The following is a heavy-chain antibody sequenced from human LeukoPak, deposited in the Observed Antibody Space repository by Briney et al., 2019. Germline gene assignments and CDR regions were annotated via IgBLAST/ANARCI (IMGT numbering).Heavy chain of an antibody. CDR1: GXSISSYY. CDR2: GSYSGST. V-gene: IGHV4-59*01. J-gene: IGHJ4*02. CDR3: ARAYGSYSFDY. Sequence: SETLSLTCTVSGXSISSYYWNWIRQPPGKGLEWIGYGSYSGSTDYNPSLKSRVTISVDTSKNQFSLKLSSVTAADTAVYYCARAYGSYSFDYWGQGTLVTVSS. D-gene: IGHD1-26*01.